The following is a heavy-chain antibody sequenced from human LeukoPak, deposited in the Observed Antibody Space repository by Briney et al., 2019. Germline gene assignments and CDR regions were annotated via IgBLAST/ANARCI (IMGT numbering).Heavy chain of an antibody. CDR3: ARALKPYGSSETTYAFDI. J-gene: IGHJ3*02. D-gene: IGHD6-25*01. V-gene: IGHV3-21*06. Sequence: NPGGSLRLSCAASGFTFSSHSMTWVRQAPGKWLEWVSAISSSSNYIYYADSVKGRFTISRDNAKNSVSLQMNSLRAEDTAVYYCARALKPYGSSETTYAFDIWGQGTMVTVSS. CDR2: ISSSSNYI. CDR1: GFTFSSHS.